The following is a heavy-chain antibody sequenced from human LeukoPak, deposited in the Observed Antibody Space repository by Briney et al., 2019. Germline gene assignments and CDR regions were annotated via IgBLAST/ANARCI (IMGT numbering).Heavy chain of an antibody. V-gene: IGHV4-39*07. CDR2: FSSGGSA. D-gene: IGHD1-7*01. Sequence: PSETLSLTCIVPGGSISSSSYYWAWGRQSPGKGLEWIGTFSSGGSAYYNPSLTSRVSISKDTSDNQFSLRLYSVTAADTAVYYCARKQTGTMYDVWGQGTLVTVSS. J-gene: IGHJ4*02. CDR1: GGSISSSSYY. CDR3: ARKQTGTMYDV.